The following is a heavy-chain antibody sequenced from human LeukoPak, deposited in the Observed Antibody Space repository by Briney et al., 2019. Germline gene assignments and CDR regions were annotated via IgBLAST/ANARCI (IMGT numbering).Heavy chain of an antibody. V-gene: IGHV1-18*01. CDR1: GGTFSSYA. Sequence: ASVKVSCKASGGTFSSYAISWVRQAPGQGLEWMGWISAYNGNTNYAQKLQGRVTMTTDTSTSTAYMELRSLRSDDTAVYYCARDNTRAGEGSDYWGQGTLVTVSS. CDR3: ARDNTRAGEGSDY. CDR2: ISAYNGNT. J-gene: IGHJ4*02. D-gene: IGHD7-27*01.